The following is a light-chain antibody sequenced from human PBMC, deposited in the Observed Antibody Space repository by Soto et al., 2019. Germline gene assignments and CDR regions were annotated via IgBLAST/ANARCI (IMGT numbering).Light chain of an antibody. J-gene: IGKJ5*01. CDR3: QQYYDRPTST. CDR2: GAT. V-gene: IGKV3-15*01. Sequence: IVMTQSPATLSVRPGDRATLSCRPSESVRCTLARYQQKPGQAPRLLIYGATKRAADIPASFSGRGSGTQFTPTISTRQSEDFSVDYYQQYYDRPTSTFGQGTRLE. CDR1: ESVRCT.